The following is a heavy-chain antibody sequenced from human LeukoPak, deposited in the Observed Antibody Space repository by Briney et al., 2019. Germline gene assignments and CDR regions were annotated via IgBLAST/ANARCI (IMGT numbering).Heavy chain of an antibody. Sequence: GASVKVSCKASGYTFTGYYMHWVRQAPGQGLEWMGWINPNSGGTNYAQKFQGRVTMTRDTSISTAYMELSRLRSDDTAVYYCAAERDYDSSGYYYVDYWGQGTLVTVSS. CDR1: GYTFTGYY. CDR2: INPNSGGT. D-gene: IGHD3-22*01. V-gene: IGHV1-2*02. J-gene: IGHJ4*02. CDR3: AAERDYDSSGYYYVDY.